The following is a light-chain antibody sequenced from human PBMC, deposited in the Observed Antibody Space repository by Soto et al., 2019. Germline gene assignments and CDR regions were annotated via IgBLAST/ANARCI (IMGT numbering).Light chain of an antibody. Sequence: EIVLTQSPGTLSLSPEERATLSCSACQSVSSSYLAWYQQKPGQAPRLLIYGSSSRATGIPDRFSGSGSGTDFTLTISRLEPEDFAVYYCQQYGSSPRTFCQGTKV. V-gene: IGKV3-20*01. J-gene: IGKJ1*01. CDR1: QSVSSSY. CDR2: GSS. CDR3: QQYGSSPRT.